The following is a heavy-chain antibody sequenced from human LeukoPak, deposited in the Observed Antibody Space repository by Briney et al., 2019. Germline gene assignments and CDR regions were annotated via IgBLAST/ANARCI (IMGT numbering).Heavy chain of an antibody. J-gene: IGHJ4*02. CDR1: GGSFSGYY. Sequence: PSGXLSLTCAVYGGSFSGYYWSWIRQPPGKGLEWIGEINHSGSTNYNPSLKSRVTISVDTSKNQFSLKLSSVTAADTAVYYCARVGYDFWSGYCDYWGQGTLVTVSS. CDR3: ARVGYDFWSGYCDY. D-gene: IGHD3-3*01. CDR2: INHSGST. V-gene: IGHV4-34*01.